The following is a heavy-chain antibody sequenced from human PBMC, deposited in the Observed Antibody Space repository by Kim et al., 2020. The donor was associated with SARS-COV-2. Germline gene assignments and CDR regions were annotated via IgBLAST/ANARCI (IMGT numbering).Heavy chain of an antibody. CDR2: SSSYI. Sequence: SSSYIYYADSVKGRFTISRDNAKNSLYLQMNSLRAEETAVYYCARDDYAHWGQGTLVTVSS. V-gene: IGHV3-21*01. D-gene: IGHD4-17*01. CDR3: ARDDYAH. J-gene: IGHJ4*02.